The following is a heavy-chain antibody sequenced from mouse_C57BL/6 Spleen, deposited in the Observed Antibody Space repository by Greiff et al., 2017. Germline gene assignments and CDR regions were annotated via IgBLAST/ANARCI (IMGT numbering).Heavy chain of an antibody. CDR2: INPNYGTT. CDR1: GYSFTDYN. D-gene: IGHD3-2*02. Sequence: EVQLQESGPELVKPGASVKISCKASGYSFTDYNMNWVKQSNGKSLEWIGVINPNYGTTSYNQKFKGKATLTVDTSSSTAYMQLSSLTSEDSAVYYCARSMTAQASWFAYWGQGTLVTVSA. CDR3: ARSMTAQASWFAY. J-gene: IGHJ3*01. V-gene: IGHV1-39*01.